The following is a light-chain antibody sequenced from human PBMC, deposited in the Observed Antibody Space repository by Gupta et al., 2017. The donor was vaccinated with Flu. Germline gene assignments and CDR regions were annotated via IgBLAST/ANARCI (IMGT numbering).Light chain of an antibody. J-gene: IGKJ4*01. CDR2: DAS. CDR3: QQYHNWPPLT. Sequence: APLSVSRGERATRSSRTSQSVRSYLAWLQQKPGRAPRLLIYDASTRDTDIPARFSGSGSGIEFTLTITSLQSEDCAVYYCQQYHNWPPLTFGEGTKVEIK. V-gene: IGKV3D-15*01. CDR1: QSVRSY.